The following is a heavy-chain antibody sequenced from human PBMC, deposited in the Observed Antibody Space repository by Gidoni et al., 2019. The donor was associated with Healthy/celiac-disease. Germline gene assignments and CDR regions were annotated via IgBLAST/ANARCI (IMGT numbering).Heavy chain of an antibody. V-gene: IGHV1-58*02. CDR1: GLTFPSSA. D-gene: IGHD6-6*01. Sequence: QMQLVQSGPEVKKPGTSVKVSCKASGLTFPSSAMQWVRQARGQRLEWRGWIVVGSSNTNYAQKFQERVTITRDMFTSTAYMELSSLRSEDTAVYYCAAPYSSSLGAYYYGMDVWGQGTTVTVSS. CDR3: AAPYSSSLGAYYYGMDV. J-gene: IGHJ6*02. CDR2: IVVGSSNT.